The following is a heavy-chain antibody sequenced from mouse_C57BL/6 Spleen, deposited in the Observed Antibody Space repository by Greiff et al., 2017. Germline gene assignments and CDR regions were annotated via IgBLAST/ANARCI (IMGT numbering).Heavy chain of an antibody. V-gene: IGHV1-85*01. CDR1: GYTFTSYD. D-gene: IGHD1-1*01. J-gene: IGHJ4*01. Sequence: VKLQQPGPELVKPGASVKLSCKASGYTFTSYDINWVKQRPGQGLEWIGWIYPSDGSTKYNEKFKGKATLTVDTSSSTAYLELPSLTAEDSAVYFCARRDYYGSSLYAMEDWGQGTSVTVSS. CDR3: ARRDYYGSSLYAMED. CDR2: IYPSDGST.